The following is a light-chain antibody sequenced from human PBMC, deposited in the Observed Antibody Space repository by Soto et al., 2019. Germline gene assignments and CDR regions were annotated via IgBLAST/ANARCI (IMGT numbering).Light chain of an antibody. CDR1: QSIANY. Sequence: DIQMTQSPSSLSASLGDRVTITCRARQSIANYLNWYQQKPGKAPKLLIYAASTLRSGVPSRFSGSGSGTDFTLTISSLRPEDFATYYCQQSYMTPPTFGPGTKVDIK. J-gene: IGKJ3*01. V-gene: IGKV1-39*01. CDR3: QQSYMTPPT. CDR2: AAS.